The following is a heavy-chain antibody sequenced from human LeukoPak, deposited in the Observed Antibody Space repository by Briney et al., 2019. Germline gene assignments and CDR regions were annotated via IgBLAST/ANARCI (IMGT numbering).Heavy chain of an antibody. CDR2: IKQDGSEK. CDR1: EFTFSNSW. J-gene: IGHJ4*02. CDR3: ARVRVLRYFDY. D-gene: IGHD3-9*01. V-gene: IGHV3-7*01. Sequence: PGGSLRLSCVASEFTFSNSWMGWVRQAPGKGLEWVANIKQDGSEKYYVDSVKGRFTISRDNAKNSLYLQMNSLRAEDTAVYYCARVRVLRYFDYWGQGTLVTVSS.